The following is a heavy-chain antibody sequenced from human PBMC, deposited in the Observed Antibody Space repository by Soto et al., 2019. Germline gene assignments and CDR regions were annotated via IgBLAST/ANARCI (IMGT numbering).Heavy chain of an antibody. J-gene: IGHJ4*02. V-gene: IGHV4-34*01. CDR3: VREGGRYCTGGSCQVAY. Sequence: SLPSAVGDGSCIDFCWRRIIQHPGKGLRWIGEINHSGSTNYNPSLKSRVTISVDTSKNQFSLKLSSVTAAETAVYYCVREGGRYCTGGSCQVAYWGQGTLVTVSS. D-gene: IGHD2-15*01. CDR1: DGSCIDFC. CDR2: INHSGST.